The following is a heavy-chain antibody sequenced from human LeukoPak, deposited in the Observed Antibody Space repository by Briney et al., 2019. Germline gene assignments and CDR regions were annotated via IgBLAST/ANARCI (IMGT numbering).Heavy chain of an antibody. Sequence: GGSLRLSCAASGFTFSSYHMHWVRQAPGKGLEWVAVIWHDGTNKYYADSVKGRFTISRDTSKNTLFLQMDSLRAEDTAVYYCARGHPGKFDYWAREPWSPSPQ. V-gene: IGHV3-33*01. CDR1: GFTFSSYH. D-gene: IGHD1-14*01. CDR3: ARGHPGKFDY. CDR2: IWHDGTNK. J-gene: IGHJ4*02.